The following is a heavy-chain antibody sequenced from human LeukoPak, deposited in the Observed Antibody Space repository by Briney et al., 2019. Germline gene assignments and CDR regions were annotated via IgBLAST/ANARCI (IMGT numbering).Heavy chain of an antibody. CDR2: IIPILGIA. V-gene: IGHV1-69*04. CDR1: GGTFSSYA. D-gene: IGHD2-21*02. Sequence: SVKVSCKASGGTFSSYAISWVRQAPGQGLEWMGRIIPILGIANYAQKFQGRVTITADKSTSTAYVELSSLRSEDTAVYYCATLTGSYCGGDCDDAFDIWGQGTMVTVSS. J-gene: IGHJ3*02. CDR3: ATLTGSYCGGDCDDAFDI.